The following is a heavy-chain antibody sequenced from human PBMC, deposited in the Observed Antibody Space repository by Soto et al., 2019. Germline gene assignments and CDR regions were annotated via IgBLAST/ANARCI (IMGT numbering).Heavy chain of an antibody. V-gene: IGHV1-2*02. CDR2: LNAHSRGT. CDR1: GCSFTGYY. D-gene: IGHD6-6*01. Sequence: ASVKVSCTASGCSFTGYYKHWLSKAPFQGLELVVWLNAHSRGTEYAQMFQGRVTLTRDTSTATAYLTLTSLTSDDTALYYCAKDLTRQLAYWLDPWGQGTQVTVSS. J-gene: IGHJ5*02. CDR3: AKDLTRQLAYWLDP.